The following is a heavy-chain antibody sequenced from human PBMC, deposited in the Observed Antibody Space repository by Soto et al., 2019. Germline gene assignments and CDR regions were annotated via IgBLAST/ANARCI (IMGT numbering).Heavy chain of an antibody. D-gene: IGHD5-12*01. CDR2: IIPIFGTA. V-gene: IGHV1-69*01. J-gene: IGHJ4*02. CDR3: TRVGYTSGPTFDY. CDR1: GGTFNSYA. Sequence: QVQLVQSGAEVKKPGSSVKVSCKASGGTFNSYAISWVRQAPGQGLEWMGGIIPIFGTAKYAQKFQGRVTITADDSTNTGYLELTNLTSEDTAVYFCTRVGYTSGPTFDYWGQGTLDIVSS.